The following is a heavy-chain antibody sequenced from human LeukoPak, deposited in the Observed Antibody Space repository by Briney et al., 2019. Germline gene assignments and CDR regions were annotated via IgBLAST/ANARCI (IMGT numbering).Heavy chain of an antibody. V-gene: IGHV7-4-1*02. J-gene: IGHJ6*02. CDR3: ARGRYYDSSGYLALNYYYYGMDV. D-gene: IGHD3-22*01. CDR2: INTNTGNP. CDR1: GYTFTIYA. Sequence: RASVKVSCKASGYTFTIYAMNWVRQAPGQGLEWMGWINTNTGNPTYAQGFTGRFVFSLDTSVSTAYLQISSRKAEGTAVYYCARGRYYDSSGYLALNYYYYGMDVWGQGTTVTVSS.